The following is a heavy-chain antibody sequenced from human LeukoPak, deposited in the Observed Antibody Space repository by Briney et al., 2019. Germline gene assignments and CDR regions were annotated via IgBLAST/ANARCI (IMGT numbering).Heavy chain of an antibody. D-gene: IGHD1-26*01. CDR1: GYTFTSYD. V-gene: IGHV1-8*01. CDR2: MNPNSGNT. J-gene: IGHJ4*02. Sequence: ASVKVSCKASGYTFTSYDINWVRQATGQGLEWMGWMNPNSGNTGYAQKFQGRVTMTRDTSTSTVYMELSSLRSEDTAVYYCARGQWGLHYFDYWGQGTLVTVSS. CDR3: ARGQWGLHYFDY.